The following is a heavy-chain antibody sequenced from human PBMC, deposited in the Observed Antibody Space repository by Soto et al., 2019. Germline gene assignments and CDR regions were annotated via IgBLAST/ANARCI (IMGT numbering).Heavy chain of an antibody. V-gene: IGHV3-30-3*01. CDR2: VSSSGSNK. CDR3: ARAPRTVATISPY. D-gene: IGHD5-12*01. J-gene: IGHJ4*02. CDR1: GFTFGNYA. Sequence: QVQLVESGGGVVQPGKSLRLSCAASGFTFGNYAMHWVRQAPGKGLEWVTVVSSSGSNKNYADSVKGRFTISRDNSKNTLYLQMDSLRVEDTAVYYCARAPRTVATISPYWGQGTLVTVSS.